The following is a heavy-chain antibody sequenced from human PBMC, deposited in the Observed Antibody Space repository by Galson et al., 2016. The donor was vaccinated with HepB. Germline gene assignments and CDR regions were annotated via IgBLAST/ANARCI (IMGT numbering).Heavy chain of an antibody. Sequence: SLRLSCAASGFTFSSYSMNWVRQAPGKGLEWVSYISSSTRTIHYADSVKGRFTISRDNAKESLYLQMNSLRAEDTAVYYCARERCSSTSCHGWFDPWGQGTLVTVSS. CDR3: ARERCSSTSCHGWFDP. CDR2: ISSSTRTI. D-gene: IGHD2-2*01. V-gene: IGHV3-48*01. J-gene: IGHJ5*02. CDR1: GFTFSSYS.